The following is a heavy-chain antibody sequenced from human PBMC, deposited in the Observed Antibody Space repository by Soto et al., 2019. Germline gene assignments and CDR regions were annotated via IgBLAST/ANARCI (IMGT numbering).Heavy chain of an antibody. CDR2: ICYSGST. D-gene: IGHD3-22*01. CDR3: ASEVASRNSSGNEVGAFDI. J-gene: IGHJ3*02. Sequence: PSETLSRTCTLSGGSISSGDYYWSWIRQPPGKGLEWIWDICYSGSTYYNPSLKSRVTISGDTSKYHFSLKLSSVTSADTAVYYGASEVASRNSSGNEVGAFDIRRQRPMFPVSS. V-gene: IGHV4-30-4*01. CDR1: GGSISSGDYY.